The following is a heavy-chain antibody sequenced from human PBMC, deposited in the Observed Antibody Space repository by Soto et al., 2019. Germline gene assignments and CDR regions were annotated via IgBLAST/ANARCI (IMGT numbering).Heavy chain of an antibody. CDR3: FLSGSYYDYCYGMDV. V-gene: IGHV3-30-3*01. D-gene: IGHD1-26*01. CDR1: GFTFSSYA. CDR2: ISYDGSNK. J-gene: IGHJ6*01. Sequence: PGGSLRLSCAASGFTFSSYAMNWVRQAPGKGLEWVAVISYDGSNKYYADSVKGRFSISRDNSKNTLYLQMNSLTAEDTAVYYCFLSGSYYDYCYGMDVWAQGTTVPVSS.